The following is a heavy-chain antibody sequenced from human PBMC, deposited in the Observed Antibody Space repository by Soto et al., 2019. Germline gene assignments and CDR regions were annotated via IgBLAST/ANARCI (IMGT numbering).Heavy chain of an antibody. CDR3: AADPYGDYVFDY. J-gene: IGHJ4*02. Sequence: GASVKVSCKASGFTFTSSAMQWVRQARGQRLEWIGWIVVGSGNTNYAQKFQERVTITRDMSTSTAYMELSSLRSEDTAVYYCAADPYGDYVFDYWGQGTLVTVSS. V-gene: IGHV1-58*02. CDR2: IVVGSGNT. CDR1: GFTFTSSA. D-gene: IGHD4-17*01.